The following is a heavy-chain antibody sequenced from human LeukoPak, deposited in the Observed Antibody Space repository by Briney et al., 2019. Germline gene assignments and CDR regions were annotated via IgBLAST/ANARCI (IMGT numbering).Heavy chain of an antibody. CDR1: GFTFDDYG. D-gene: IGHD4-11*01. J-gene: IGHJ4*02. CDR2: INWNGGST. CDR3: ARGRKIYSNSDFDY. V-gene: IGHV3-20*04. Sequence: GGSLRLSCAASGFTFDDYGMSWVRHAPGKGLEWVSGINWNGGSTGYADSVKGRFTISRDNAKNSLYLQMNSLRAEDTALYYCARGRKIYSNSDFDYWGQGTLVTVSS.